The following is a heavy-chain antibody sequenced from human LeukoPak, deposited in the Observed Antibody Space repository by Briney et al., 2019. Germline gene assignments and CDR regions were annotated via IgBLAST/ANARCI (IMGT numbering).Heavy chain of an antibody. CDR3: AKSTYWSNPYFFDW. V-gene: IGHV3-23*01. CDR1: GFTFSSYG. J-gene: IGHJ4*02. D-gene: IGHD2-2*01. CDR2: ISGSGGST. Sequence: GGSLRLSCAASGFTFSSYGMSWVRQAPGKGLEWVSAISGSGGSTYYADSVKGRFTISRDNSKNTLYLRMNSLRAEDTALYYCAKSTYWSNPYFFDWWGQGTLVTVSS.